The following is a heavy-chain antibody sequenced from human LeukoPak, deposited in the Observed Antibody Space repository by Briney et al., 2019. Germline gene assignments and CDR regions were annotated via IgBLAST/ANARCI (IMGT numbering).Heavy chain of an antibody. CDR3: ARNYYYDSSGYYLFDY. Sequence: SETLSLTCAVYGGPFSGYYWSWIRQPPGKGLEWIGEINHSGSTNYNPSLKSRVTISVDTSKNQFSLKLSSVTAADTAVYYCARNYYYDSSGYYLFDYWGQGTLVTVSS. V-gene: IGHV4-34*01. CDR1: GGPFSGYY. D-gene: IGHD3-22*01. J-gene: IGHJ4*02. CDR2: INHSGST.